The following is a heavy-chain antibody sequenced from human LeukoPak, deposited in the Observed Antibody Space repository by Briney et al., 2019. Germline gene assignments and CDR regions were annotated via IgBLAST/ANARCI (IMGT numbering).Heavy chain of an antibody. J-gene: IGHJ4*02. D-gene: IGHD2-21*02. CDR1: GGSISNYY. Sequence: LPETLSLTCTVSGGSISNYYWSWIRQPAGKGLEWIGRIYSSGRTNYNPSLKSRVTMSVDTSKNQFSLKLSSVAAADTAMYYCARDRGDYGSSDYWGQGTLVTVSS. CDR3: ARDRGDYGSSDY. V-gene: IGHV4-4*07. CDR2: IYSSGRT.